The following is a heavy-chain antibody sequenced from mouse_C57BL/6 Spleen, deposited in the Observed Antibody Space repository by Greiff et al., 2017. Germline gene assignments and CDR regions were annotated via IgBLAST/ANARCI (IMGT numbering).Heavy chain of an antibody. CDR1: GYTFTGYW. Sequence: QVQLQQSGAELMKPGASVKLSCKATGYTFTGYWIEWVKQRPGHGLEWIGEILPGSGSTNYNEKFKGKATFTADTSSNTAYMQLSSLTTEDSAIYYCARRGEIYDGYPGAMDYWGQGTSVTVSS. V-gene: IGHV1-9*01. J-gene: IGHJ4*01. CDR2: ILPGSGST. D-gene: IGHD2-3*01. CDR3: ARRGEIYDGYPGAMDY.